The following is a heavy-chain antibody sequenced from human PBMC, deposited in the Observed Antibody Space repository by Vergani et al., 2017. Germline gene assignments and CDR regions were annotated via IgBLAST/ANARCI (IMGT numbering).Heavy chain of an antibody. J-gene: IGHJ4*02. D-gene: IGHD2-15*01. Sequence: QVQLVQSGAEVKKPGSSVKVSCKASGGTFSSYAISWVRQAPGQGLEWMGRIIPIFGTANYAQKFQGRVTITADESTSTAYMELNSLRAEDTAVYYCAKDLGEYDIVVVMCDWGQGTLVTVSS. CDR3: AKDLGEYDIVVVMCD. V-gene: IGHV1-69*18. CDR2: IIPIFGTA. CDR1: GGTFSSYA.